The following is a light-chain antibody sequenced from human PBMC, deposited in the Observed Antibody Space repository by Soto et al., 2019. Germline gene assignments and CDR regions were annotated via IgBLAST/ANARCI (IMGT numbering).Light chain of an antibody. CDR1: QTISSW. J-gene: IGKJ1*01. Sequence: DIQMTQSPSTLSGSVGDRVTITCXASQTISSWLAWYQQKPGKAPKLLIYKASSLESGVPSRFSGSGSGTEFTLTISSLQSEDFAVYYCQQYNNWPQTFGQGTKVDI. V-gene: IGKV1-5*03. CDR2: KAS. CDR3: QQYNNWPQT.